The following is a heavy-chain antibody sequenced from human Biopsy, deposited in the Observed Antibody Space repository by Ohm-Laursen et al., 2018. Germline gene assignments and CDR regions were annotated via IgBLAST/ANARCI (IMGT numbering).Heavy chain of an antibody. V-gene: IGHV1-46*01. D-gene: IGHD6-19*01. J-gene: IGHJ4*02. Sequence: GSSVKDSCKASGYSFTSYYRHWVRQAPGQGLEWMGMINPSGSTTSYPQIFQGRVTMTRDTSKSTVYMELSSLRSADTAVYFCARNTGWYGDLYYFDYWGQGTLVTVSS. CDR2: INPSGSTT. CDR3: ARNTGWYGDLYYFDY. CDR1: GYSFTSYY.